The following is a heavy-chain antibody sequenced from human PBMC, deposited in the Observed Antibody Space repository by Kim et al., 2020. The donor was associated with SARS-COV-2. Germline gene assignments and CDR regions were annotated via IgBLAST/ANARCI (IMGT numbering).Heavy chain of an antibody. D-gene: IGHD2-21*02. V-gene: IGHV3-30*04. CDR2: ISYDGSNK. CDR3: ARDSHKGSDTLYYWYFDL. CDR1: GFTFSSYA. J-gene: IGHJ2*01. Sequence: GRSLRLSCAASGFTFSSYAMHWVRQAPGKGLEWVAVISYDGSNKYYADPVKGRFTISRDNSKNTLYLQMNSLRAEDTAVYYCARDSHKGSDTLYYWYFDL.